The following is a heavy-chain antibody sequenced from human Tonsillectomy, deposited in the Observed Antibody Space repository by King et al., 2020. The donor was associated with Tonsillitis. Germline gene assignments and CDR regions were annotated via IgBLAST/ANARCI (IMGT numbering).Heavy chain of an antibody. CDR3: AISLLPYGLDV. J-gene: IGHJ6*02. CDR1: GGTFSSYG. V-gene: IGHV1-69*01. CDR2: IIPIFGPA. Sequence: QLVQSGAEVKKPGSSVKVSCKASGGTFSSYGVSWVRQAPGQGLECMGGIIPIFGPANYAQRFQGRVTITADESTSTAYIELSSLRSEDTALYYCAISLLPYGLDVWGQGTTVTVSS.